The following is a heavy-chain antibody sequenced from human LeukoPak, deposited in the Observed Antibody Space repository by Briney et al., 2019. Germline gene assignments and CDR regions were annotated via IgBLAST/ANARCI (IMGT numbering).Heavy chain of an antibody. V-gene: IGHV1-8*01. J-gene: IGHJ5*02. CDR1: GFTFTSYD. Sequence: ASVKVSCKASGFTFTSYDINWVRQATGQGLEWTGWMNPINGNTGYAQKFQGRVTMTRDTSISTVYMELRSLRSDDTAVYYCVRDGEGVAISVNYWFDPWGQGTLVTVSS. CDR3: VRDGEGVAISVNYWFDP. D-gene: IGHD3-10*01. CDR2: MNPINGNT.